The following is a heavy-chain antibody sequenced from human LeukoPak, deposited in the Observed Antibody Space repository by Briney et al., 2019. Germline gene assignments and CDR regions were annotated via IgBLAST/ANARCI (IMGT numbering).Heavy chain of an antibody. J-gene: IGHJ6*03. D-gene: IGHD4-17*01. Sequence: SETLSLTCAVYGGSFSGYYWSWIRQPPGKGLEWIGEINHSGSTNYNPSLKSRVTISVDTSKNQFSLKLSSVTAADTAVYYCARGVRTVKRGYYYYMDVWGKGTTVTVSS. V-gene: IGHV4-34*01. CDR1: GGSFSGYY. CDR2: INHSGST. CDR3: ARGVRTVKRGYYYYMDV.